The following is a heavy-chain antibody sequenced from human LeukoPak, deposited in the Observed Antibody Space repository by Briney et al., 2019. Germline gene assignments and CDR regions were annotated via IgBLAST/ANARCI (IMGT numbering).Heavy chain of an antibody. Sequence: TGGSLRLSCAASGFTVSNKYMSWVRQAPGKGLEWVSVIYSGGDTYYADSVKGRFTISRDNSKNTLYLQMNSLRAEDTAVYYCARGRTDDYGDYFDYWGQGTLVTVSS. CDR1: GFTVSNKY. CDR3: ARGRTDDYGDYFDY. V-gene: IGHV3-66*01. CDR2: IYSGGDT. D-gene: IGHD4-17*01. J-gene: IGHJ4*02.